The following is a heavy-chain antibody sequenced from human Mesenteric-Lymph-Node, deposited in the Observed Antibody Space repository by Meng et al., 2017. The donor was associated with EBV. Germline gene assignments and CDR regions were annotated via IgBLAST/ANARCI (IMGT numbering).Heavy chain of an antibody. CDR1: GGSIRSYNW. J-gene: IGHJ5*02. V-gene: IGHV4-4*02. CDR3: AKVESSGRFSWFDP. CDR2: IYHSGST. D-gene: IGHD3-10*01. Sequence: QVALEESGPGLVKPSGTLSLTFAVSGGSIRSYNWWSWVRQPPGKGLEWIGEIYHSGSTNSNPSLRSRVTISVDKSKNQFSLKLTSVTAADTALYYCAKVESSGRFSWFDPWGQGTLVTVSS.